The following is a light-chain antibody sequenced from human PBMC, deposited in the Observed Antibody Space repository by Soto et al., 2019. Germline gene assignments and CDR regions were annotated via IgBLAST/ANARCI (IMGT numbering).Light chain of an antibody. CDR1: QSVSSN. CDR2: GAS. V-gene: IGKV3D-15*01. CDR3: QQYNKWPRT. Sequence: EIVLTQSPGTLSLSPGERATLSCRASQSVSSNFLAWYQEKPGQAPRLLIHGASSRATGIPARYSGSGSGTEFNFTISSLQSEDFAVYYCQQYNKWPRTFGQGTKVDIK. J-gene: IGKJ1*01.